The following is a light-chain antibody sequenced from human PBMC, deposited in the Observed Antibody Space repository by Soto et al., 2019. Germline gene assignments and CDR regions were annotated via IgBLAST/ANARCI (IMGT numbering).Light chain of an antibody. Sequence: QSVLTQPASVSGSPGQSITISCTGTSSDVGDYNYVSWYQQHPGKAPKLMIYEVSNRPSGVSNRFSGSKSGNTASLTISALQAEDEADYYCSSYTDRKHLVFGTGTKVTVL. CDR2: EVS. CDR1: SSDVGDYNY. CDR3: SSYTDRKHLV. V-gene: IGLV2-14*01. J-gene: IGLJ1*01.